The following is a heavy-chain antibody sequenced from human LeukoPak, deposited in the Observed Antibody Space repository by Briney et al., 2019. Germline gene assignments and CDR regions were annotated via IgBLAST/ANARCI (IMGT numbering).Heavy chain of an antibody. Sequence: GGSLRLSCAASGFTFSNYAMSWVRQAPGKGLEWVSAISGSSGSTYYADSVKGRFTISRDNSKYTLYLQMNSLRVEDTAVYYCARGGQGDGYSADEAFDFWGQGTMVTVS. CDR3: ARGGQGDGYSADEAFDF. CDR1: GFTFSNYA. V-gene: IGHV3-23*01. D-gene: IGHD5-24*01. CDR2: ISGSSGST. J-gene: IGHJ3*01.